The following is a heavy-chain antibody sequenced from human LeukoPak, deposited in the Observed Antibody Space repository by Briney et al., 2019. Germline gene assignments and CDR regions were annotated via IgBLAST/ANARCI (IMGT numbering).Heavy chain of an antibody. Sequence: PSETLSLTCIVFGGSISSSSYYWSWIRQPPGKGLEWIGYIYYSGSTNYNPSLKSRVTISVDTSKNQFSLKLSSVTAADTAVYYCARGGITIFGDWGQGTLVTVSS. V-gene: IGHV4-61*01. J-gene: IGHJ4*02. CDR2: IYYSGST. CDR3: ARGGITIFGD. D-gene: IGHD3-3*01. CDR1: GGSISSSSYY.